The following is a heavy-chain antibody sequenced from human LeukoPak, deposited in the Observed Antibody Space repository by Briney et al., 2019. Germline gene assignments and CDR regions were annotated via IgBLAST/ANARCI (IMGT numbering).Heavy chain of an antibody. CDR1: GFTFSDYY. CDR2: ISSSGSTI. V-gene: IGHV3-11*04. D-gene: IGHD6-19*01. Sequence: GGSLRLSCAASGFTFSDYYMSWIRQAPGKGLEWVSYISSSGSTIYYADSVKGRFTISRDNAKNSVFLQMNSLRAEDTALYYCAGTSGWYPGDFWGQGTLVTVSS. J-gene: IGHJ4*02. CDR3: AGTSGWYPGDF.